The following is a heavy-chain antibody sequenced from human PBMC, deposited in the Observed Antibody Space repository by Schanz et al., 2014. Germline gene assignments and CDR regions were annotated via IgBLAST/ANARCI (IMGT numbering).Heavy chain of an antibody. CDR1: GASISFYD. V-gene: IGHV4-59*08. J-gene: IGHJ4*02. CDR3: ARQGDVYRLDY. D-gene: IGHD1-26*01. Sequence: QVQLQESGPGLVKPSETLSLTCTVSGASISFYDWNWIRQSPGKGLEWIGYIYHSGSPIYNPSLQRRAPIPINTSKNQSPRKRDSVTAADTAMYFCARQGDVYRLDYWGQGTLVTVTS. CDR2: IYHSGSP.